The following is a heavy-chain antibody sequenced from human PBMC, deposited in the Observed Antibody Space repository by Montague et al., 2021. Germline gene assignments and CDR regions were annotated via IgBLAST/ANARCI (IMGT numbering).Heavy chain of an antibody. CDR3: ARGGGGYLDY. Sequence: SLRLSCAASGFTFSTYNIHWVRQAPGKGLEWVAALLYDGNNEYYADSVQGRFTFSRDNSKNTLYLQMNSLRAEDTAVYYCARGGGGYLDYWGQGTLVTVSS. CDR1: GFTFSTYN. J-gene: IGHJ4*03. CDR2: LLYDGNNE. V-gene: IGHV3-30-3*01. D-gene: IGHD1-26*01.